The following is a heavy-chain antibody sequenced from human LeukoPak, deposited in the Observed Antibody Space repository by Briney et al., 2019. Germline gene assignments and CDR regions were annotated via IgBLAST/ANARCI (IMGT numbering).Heavy chain of an antibody. Sequence: WASVKVSCKASGYTFTGYYMHWVRQAPGQGLEWMGWINPNSGGTNYAQKFQGRVTITADESTSTAYMELSSLRSEDTAVYYCARDERLLSFLKWGQGTLVTVSS. CDR3: ARDERLLSFLK. CDR2: INPNSGGT. CDR1: GYTFTGYY. V-gene: IGHV1-2*02. D-gene: IGHD3-3*01. J-gene: IGHJ4*02.